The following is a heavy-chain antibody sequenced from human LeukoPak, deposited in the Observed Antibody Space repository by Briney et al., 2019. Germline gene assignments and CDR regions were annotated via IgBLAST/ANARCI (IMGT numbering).Heavy chain of an antibody. J-gene: IGHJ6*04. CDR2: ISSSGSTI. CDR3: AELGITMIGGV. V-gene: IGHV3-48*04. D-gene: IGHD3-10*02. Sequence: PGGSLRLSCAASGFTFSTYWMTWVRQAPGKGLEWVSYISSSGSTIYYADSVKGRFTISRDNAKNSLYLQMNSLRAEDAAVYYCAELGITMIGGVWGKGTTVTISS. CDR1: GFTFSTYW.